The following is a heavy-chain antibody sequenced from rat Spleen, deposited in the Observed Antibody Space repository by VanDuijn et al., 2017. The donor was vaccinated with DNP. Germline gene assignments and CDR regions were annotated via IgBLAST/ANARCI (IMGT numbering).Heavy chain of an antibody. CDR1: GFSITSKY. J-gene: IGHJ2*01. CDR2: ISYSGST. Sequence: EVQLRESGPGLVKPSQSLSLTCSVTGFSITSKYWAWIRKFPGNKMELIGHISYSGSTSYNPSLKSRISITRDTSKNQFFLQLNSVTTEDTATYYCARWSNFFDYWGQGVMVTVSS. CDR3: ARWSNFFDY. V-gene: IGHV3-1*01.